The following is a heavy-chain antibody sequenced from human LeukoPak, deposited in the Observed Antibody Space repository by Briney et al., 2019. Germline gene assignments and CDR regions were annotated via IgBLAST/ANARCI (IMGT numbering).Heavy chain of an antibody. D-gene: IGHD3-22*01. J-gene: IGHJ4*02. V-gene: IGHV4-59*12. CDR2: IYYSGTTSGST. CDR1: GGSIRSSY. CDR3: ARGPLLDYDGGGYYYFDY. Sequence: SETLSLTCTVSGGSIRSSYWSWIRQPPGKGLEWIGHIYYSGTTSGSTNYNPSLKSRVTISVDTSKNQFSLTLSSVTAADTAVYYCARGPLLDYDGGGYYYFDYWGQGTLVTVSS.